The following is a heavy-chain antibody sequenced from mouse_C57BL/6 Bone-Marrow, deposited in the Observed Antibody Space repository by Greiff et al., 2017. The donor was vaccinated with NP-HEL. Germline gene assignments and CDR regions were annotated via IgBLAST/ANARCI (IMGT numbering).Heavy chain of an antibody. D-gene: IGHD2-3*01. J-gene: IGHJ2*01. CDR1: GYTFTSYW. V-gene: IGHV1-52*01. Sequence: QVQMQQPGAELVRPGSSVKLSCKASGYTFTSYWMHWVKQRPIQGLEWIGNIDPSDSETHYNQKFKDKATLTVDKSSSTAYMQLSSLTSEDSAVYSCASALTGWYYFDYWGQGTTLTVSS. CDR2: IDPSDSET. CDR3: ASALTGWYYFDY.